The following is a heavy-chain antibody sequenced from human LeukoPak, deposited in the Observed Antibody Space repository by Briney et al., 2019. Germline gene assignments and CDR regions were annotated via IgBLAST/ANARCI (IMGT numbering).Heavy chain of an antibody. J-gene: IGHJ3*02. V-gene: IGHV3-23*01. CDR3: AKVALGYSRSLDPAFDI. CDR1: GFTFSSYA. CDR2: ISGSGGST. D-gene: IGHD1-26*01. Sequence: GGSLRLSYAASGFTFSSYAMGWVRPAPGKGLEWDSAISGSGGSTFYADSVKGRFTISRDNSKNTLYLQMNSLRAEDTAVYYCAKVALGYSRSLDPAFDIWGQGTMVTVSS.